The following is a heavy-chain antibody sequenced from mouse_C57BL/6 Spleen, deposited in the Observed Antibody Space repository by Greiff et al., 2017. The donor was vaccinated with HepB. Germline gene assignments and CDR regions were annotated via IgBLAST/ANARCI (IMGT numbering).Heavy chain of an antibody. V-gene: IGHV1-53*01. CDR3: ARMGYDYGYYFDY. D-gene: IGHD2-4*01. CDR2: INPSNGGT. CDR1: GYTFTSYW. J-gene: IGHJ2*01. Sequence: VKLKQPGTELVKPGASVKLSCKASGYTFTSYWMHWVKQRPGQGLEWIGNINPSNGGTNYNEKFKSKATLTVDKSSSTAYMQLSSLTSEDSAVYYCARMGYDYGYYFDYWGQGTTLTVSS.